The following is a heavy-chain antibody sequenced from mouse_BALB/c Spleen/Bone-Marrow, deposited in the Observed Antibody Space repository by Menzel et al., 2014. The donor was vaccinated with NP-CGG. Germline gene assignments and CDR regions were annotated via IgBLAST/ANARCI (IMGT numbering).Heavy chain of an antibody. CDR3: TRSNYGYWYFDX. D-gene: IGHD1-1*01. J-gene: IGHJ1*01. V-gene: IGHV1S81*02. CDR1: GYSFXNYY. CDR2: INPSNGGT. Sequence: QXQQSGAELVKPGASVKLSCKASGYSFXNYYMYWVKRRPGQGLEWIGEINPSNGGTNFNEKFKNKATLTVDKSSSTAYMQLSSLTSEDSAVYXCTRSNYGYWYFDXWGAXTTVTXSS.